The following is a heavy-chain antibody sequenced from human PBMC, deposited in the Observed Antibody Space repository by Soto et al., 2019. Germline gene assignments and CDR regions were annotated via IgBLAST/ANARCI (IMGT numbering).Heavy chain of an antibody. CDR2: INPNSGET. V-gene: IGHV1-2*04. Sequence: QVQLVQSGAAVKKPGASVKVSCKASGYTFTGYYMHWMRQAPGQGLAWMGWINPNSGETDYAQNCQGWAPMARDMSISTAYMERSGLKSNDTAVYYCARGGSLTYYYYMYGWGKGNTVTVPS. D-gene: IGHD6-19*01. CDR1: GYTFTGYY. CDR3: ARGGSLTYYYYMYG. J-gene: IGHJ6*03.